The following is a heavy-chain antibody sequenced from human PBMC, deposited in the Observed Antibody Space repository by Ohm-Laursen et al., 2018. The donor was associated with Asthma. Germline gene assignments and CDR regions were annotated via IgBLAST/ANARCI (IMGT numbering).Heavy chain of an antibody. CDR3: ARKAGFCITSNCYSLDF. J-gene: IGHJ4*02. CDR2: INSVFGTS. CDR1: GGTLGTSV. Sequence: SVKVSCKSLGGTLGTSVIGWVRQAPGQGLEWLGGINSVFGTSTYAQKFHDRFTITADESTSTVYMTLSSLTSEDTAVYYCARKAGFCITSNCYSLDFWGQGTLVTVSS. V-gene: IGHV1-69*13. D-gene: IGHD2-15*01.